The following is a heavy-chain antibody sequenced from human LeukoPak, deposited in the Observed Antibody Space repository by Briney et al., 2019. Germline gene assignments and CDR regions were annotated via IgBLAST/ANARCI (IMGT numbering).Heavy chain of an antibody. D-gene: IGHD3-22*01. Sequence: SETLSLTCTVSGGSISCSSYYWGWIRQPPGKGLEWIGSIYYSGSTYYNPSLKSRVTISVDTSKKQFSLKLSSVTAADTAVYYCARHLFGSGYYPDFWGQGTLVTVSS. V-gene: IGHV4-39*01. CDR2: IYYSGST. CDR3: ARHLFGSGYYPDF. J-gene: IGHJ4*02. CDR1: GGSISCSSYY.